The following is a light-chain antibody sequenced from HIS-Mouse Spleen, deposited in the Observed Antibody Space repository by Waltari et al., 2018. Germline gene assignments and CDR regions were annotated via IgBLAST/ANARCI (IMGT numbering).Light chain of an antibody. J-gene: IGKJ2*01. CDR1: QGISSY. CDR2: AAS. CDR3: QQYYSYPYT. Sequence: AIRMTQSPSSLSASTGDRVTITCRASQGISSYLAWYQQKPGKAPKLLIYAASTLKSGVPSRFSGSGSGTDFTLTISCLQSEDFATYYCQQYYSYPYTFGQGNKLEIK. V-gene: IGKV1-8*01.